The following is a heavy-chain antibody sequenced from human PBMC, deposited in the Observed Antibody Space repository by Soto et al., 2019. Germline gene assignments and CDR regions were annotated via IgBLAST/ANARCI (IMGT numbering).Heavy chain of an antibody. V-gene: IGHV3-49*04. Sequence: EVRLVESGGGLVQPGRSLRLSCTGSEFSFGDYAMTWVRQAQGKGLEWVACIRGKAYGGAVEYAASVKGRFTISRDDSKSIAYLQIDSMKREDSGVYYCTRWYSSRGNSPHQAMDVWGQGTTVTVS. CDR1: EFSFGDYA. J-gene: IGHJ6*02. CDR2: IRGKAYGGAV. CDR3: TRWYSSRGNSPHQAMDV. D-gene: IGHD2-2*01.